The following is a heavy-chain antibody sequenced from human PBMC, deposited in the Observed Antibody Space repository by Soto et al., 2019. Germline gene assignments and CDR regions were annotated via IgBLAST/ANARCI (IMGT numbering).Heavy chain of an antibody. CDR2: INPNSGNI. D-gene: IGHD3-10*01. Sequence: ASVKVSCKASGNTFTSYDINWVRQATGHGLEWMGWINPNSGNIGYAQKFQGRVTTTRDTAIRTAYMEVSRLRSDDTAVYYCARGRASGSCYLLDYWGQGTLVTVSS. J-gene: IGHJ4*02. V-gene: IGHV1-8*01. CDR1: GNTFTSYD. CDR3: ARGRASGSCYLLDY.